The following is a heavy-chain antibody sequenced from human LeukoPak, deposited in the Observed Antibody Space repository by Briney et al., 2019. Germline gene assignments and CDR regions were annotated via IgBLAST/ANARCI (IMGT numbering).Heavy chain of an antibody. V-gene: IGHV3-53*01. CDR3: ARGAGYNYPYYFDY. J-gene: IGHJ4*02. CDR2: IYGGGNI. CDR1: GFTVSSNY. Sequence: GGSLRLSCAASGFTVSSNYMNWVRQAPGKGLEWVSVIYGGGNIYYADSVKGRSTISRDNSKNTLYLQMNSLRAEDTAVYYCARGAGYNYPYYFDYWGQGTLVTVSS. D-gene: IGHD5-24*01.